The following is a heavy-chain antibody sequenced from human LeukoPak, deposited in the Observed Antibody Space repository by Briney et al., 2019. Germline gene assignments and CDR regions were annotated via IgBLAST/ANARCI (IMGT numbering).Heavy chain of an antibody. CDR1: GYTFTSYG. CDR2: ISAYNGNT. Sequence: ASVKVSCKASGYTFTSYGISWVRQAPGQGLEWMGWISAYNGNTNYAQKLQGRVTMTTDTSTSIAYMELRSLRSDDTAVYYCARQPAIAVAGSIDYWGQGTLVTVSS. J-gene: IGHJ4*02. V-gene: IGHV1-18*01. D-gene: IGHD6-19*01. CDR3: ARQPAIAVAGSIDY.